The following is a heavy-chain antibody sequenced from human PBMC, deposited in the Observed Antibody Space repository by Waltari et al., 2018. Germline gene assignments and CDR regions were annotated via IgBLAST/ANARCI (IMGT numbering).Heavy chain of an antibody. Sequence: QVQLQESGPGLVRPSQTLSLTCTVSGGPISSSGSFWSWIRQHPGKGLEWIGYIYSSENTYYNPSLQSRASMSIDTSNNQFSLMLTSVTAADTAVYFCARVGTYNWFDPWGQGTLVTVSS. V-gene: IGHV4-31*03. CDR1: GGPISSSGSF. D-gene: IGHD1-7*01. CDR3: ARVGTYNWFDP. CDR2: IYSSENT. J-gene: IGHJ5*02.